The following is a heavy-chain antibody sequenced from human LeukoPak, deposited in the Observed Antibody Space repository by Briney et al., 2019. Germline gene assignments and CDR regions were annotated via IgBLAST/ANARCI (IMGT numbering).Heavy chain of an antibody. D-gene: IGHD6-13*01. CDR2: IYYSGST. V-gene: IGHV4-59*01. J-gene: IGHJ6*02. Sequence: ASETLSLTCTVSGGSISSYYWSWIRQPPGEGLEWIGYIYYSGSTNYNPSLKSRVTISVDTSKNQFSLKLSSVTAADTAVYYCARVSSSWYYGMDVWGQGTTVTVSS. CDR3: ARVSSSWYYGMDV. CDR1: GGSISSYY.